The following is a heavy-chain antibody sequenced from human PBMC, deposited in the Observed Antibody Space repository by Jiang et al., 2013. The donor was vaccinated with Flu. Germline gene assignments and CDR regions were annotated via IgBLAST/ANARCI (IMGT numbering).Heavy chain of an antibody. CDR3: ASQWLVEDAFDI. Sequence: GAEVKKPGASVKVSCKASGYTFTSYDINWVRQATGQGLEWMGWMNPNSGNTGYAQKFQGRVTMTRNTSISTAYMELSSLRSEDTAVYYCASQWLVEDAFDIWGQGTMVTVSS. CDR1: GYTFTSYD. D-gene: IGHD6-19*01. V-gene: IGHV1-8*01. CDR2: MNPNSGNT. J-gene: IGHJ3*02.